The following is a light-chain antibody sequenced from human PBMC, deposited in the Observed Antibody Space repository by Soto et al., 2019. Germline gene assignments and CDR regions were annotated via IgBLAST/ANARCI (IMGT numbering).Light chain of an antibody. CDR2: RNN. CDR1: SSNIGSNY. Sequence: QSVLTQPPSASGTPGQRVTISCSGSSSNIGSNYVYWYQQLPGTAPKLLFYRNNQRPSGVPDRFSGSKSGTSASLAISGLRSEDEADYYCAAWDDSLSGLVFGGGTQLTVL. V-gene: IGLV1-47*01. CDR3: AAWDDSLSGLV. J-gene: IGLJ3*02.